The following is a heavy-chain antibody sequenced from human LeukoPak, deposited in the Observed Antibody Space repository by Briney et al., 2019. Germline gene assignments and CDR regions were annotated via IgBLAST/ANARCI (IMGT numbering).Heavy chain of an antibody. D-gene: IGHD1-1*01. J-gene: IGHJ6*03. CDR1: CYSISSGYY. CDR3: ARVTWFPGTSYYYMDV. Sequence: MTSETLSLTCTVSCYSISSGYYWGWIRQPPGKGLEWIGSIYHSGSTYYNPSLKSRVTISVDTSKNQFSLKLSSVTAADTAVYYCARVTWFPGTSYYYMDVWGKGTTVTVSS. CDR2: IYHSGST. V-gene: IGHV4-38-2*02.